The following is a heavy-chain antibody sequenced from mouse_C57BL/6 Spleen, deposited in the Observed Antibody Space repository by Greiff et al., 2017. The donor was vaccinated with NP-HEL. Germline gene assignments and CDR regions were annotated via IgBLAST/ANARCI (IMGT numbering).Heavy chain of an antibody. CDR2: IRSGGSYT. CDR3: ARHRGLDGYYGFAY. V-gene: IGHV5-6*01. D-gene: IGHD2-3*01. J-gene: IGHJ3*01. CDR1: GFPFSSFA. Sequence: EVQVVESGGDLLKPGGSRKPPGAAPGFPFSSFACSGFRRTPDKRLEWVATIRSGGSYTYYPDSVKGRFTISRDNAKNTLYLQMSSLKSEDTAMYYCARHRGLDGYYGFAYWGQGTLVTVSA.